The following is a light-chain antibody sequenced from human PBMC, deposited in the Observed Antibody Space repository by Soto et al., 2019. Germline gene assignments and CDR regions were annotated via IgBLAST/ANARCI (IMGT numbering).Light chain of an antibody. CDR3: QHYGSSRT. CDR1: QSVSSSY. V-gene: IGKV3-20*01. CDR2: GAS. J-gene: IGKJ1*01. Sequence: EIVMTQPPATLSVSPGERATLSCRASQSVSSSYLAWYQQKPGQAPRLLIYGASSRATGIPDRFSGSGSGPDFTLTISRLEPEDFAVYFCQHYGSSRTFGQGTKV.